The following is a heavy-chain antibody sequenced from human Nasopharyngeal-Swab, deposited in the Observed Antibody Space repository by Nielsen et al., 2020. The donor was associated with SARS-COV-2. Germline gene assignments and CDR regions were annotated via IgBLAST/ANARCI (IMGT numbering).Heavy chain of an antibody. D-gene: IGHD3-22*01. CDR1: GASINSANSY. Sequence: SETLSLTCTVAGASINSANSYWSWIRQHPGKDLEWIGNIYYTGSTNSNPSLKSRVTMSVDASKNQFSLKLSSVVAADTAVYYCARVFYDSSGYYRDYWGQGTLVTVSS. CDR3: ARVFYDSSGYYRDY. V-gene: IGHV4-31*03. CDR2: IYYTGST. J-gene: IGHJ4*02.